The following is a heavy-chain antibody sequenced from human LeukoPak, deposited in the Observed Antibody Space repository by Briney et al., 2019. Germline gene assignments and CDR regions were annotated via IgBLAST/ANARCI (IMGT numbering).Heavy chain of an antibody. J-gene: IGHJ4*02. CDR1: GGSFSGYY. V-gene: IGHV4-34*01. D-gene: IGHD5-24*01. CDR2: INHSGST. Sequence: PSETLSLTCAVYGGSFSGYYWSWIRQPPGKGLEWIGEINHSGSTNYNPSLKSRVTISVDTSKNQFSLKLSSVTAADTAVYYCARGRFRDGHIGWGQGTLVTVSS. CDR3: ARGRFRDGHIG.